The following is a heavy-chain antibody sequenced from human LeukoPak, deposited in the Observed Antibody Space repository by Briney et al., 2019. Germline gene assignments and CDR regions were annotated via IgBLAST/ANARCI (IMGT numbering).Heavy chain of an antibody. J-gene: IGHJ4*02. CDR1: GFTFSSHG. Sequence: PGGTLRLSCAASGFTFSSHGMNWVRQAPGKGLEWVSGIIPSGHTTYYADSVRGRFTISRDNSRNTLYLQMNSLRAEDTAVYYCAKEIIAVAGNYFDYWGQGTLAIVSS. V-gene: IGHV3-23*01. CDR3: AKEIIAVAGNYFDY. CDR2: IIPSGHTT. D-gene: IGHD6-19*01.